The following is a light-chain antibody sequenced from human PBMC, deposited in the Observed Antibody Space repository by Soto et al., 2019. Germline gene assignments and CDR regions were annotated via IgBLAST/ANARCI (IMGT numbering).Light chain of an antibody. CDR1: TSDVGTYDY. CDR3: SSYTTSNTYV. Sequence: QFVLTQPASGSGSPGQSIAISCTGTTSDVGTYDYVSWFQQHPGKAPELMIFDVSNRPSGVSDRFSGSKSGSTASLTISGLQAEDEADYYCSSYTTSNTYVFGNGTKVTVL. CDR2: DVS. J-gene: IGLJ1*01. V-gene: IGLV2-14*01.